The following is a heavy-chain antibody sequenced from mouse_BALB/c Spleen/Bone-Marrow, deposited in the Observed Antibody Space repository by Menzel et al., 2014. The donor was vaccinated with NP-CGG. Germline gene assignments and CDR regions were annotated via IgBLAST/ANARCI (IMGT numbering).Heavy chain of an antibody. J-gene: IGHJ4*01. CDR1: GYEFSSYW. D-gene: IGHD2-1*01. Sequence: VQLQQSGAELVRPGSSVKISCKASGYEFSSYWMNWVKQRPRQGLEWIGQIYPGDGDTNYNGKFKGKATLTADKSSSTAYMQVSSLTSEDSAVYFCARVYYGNLDYWGQGTSVTVSS. CDR2: IYPGDGDT. V-gene: IGHV1-80*01. CDR3: ARVYYGNLDY.